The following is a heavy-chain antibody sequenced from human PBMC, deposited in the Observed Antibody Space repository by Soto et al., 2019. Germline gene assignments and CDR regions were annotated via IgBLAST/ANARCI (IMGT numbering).Heavy chain of an antibody. Sequence: GXSXKVSFKASGYTXNGYFIDLLRHAPGQELEWIGRINHNSGATNYARKFQDRPTMTRDTSINTAYMELSRLRSDDKAIYYCANLPPTPDWFAPWGQGTLGTVSS. V-gene: IGHV1-2*06. D-gene: IGHD2-15*01. J-gene: IGHJ5*02. CDR2: INHNSGAT. CDR1: GYTXNGYF. CDR3: ANLPPTPDWFAP.